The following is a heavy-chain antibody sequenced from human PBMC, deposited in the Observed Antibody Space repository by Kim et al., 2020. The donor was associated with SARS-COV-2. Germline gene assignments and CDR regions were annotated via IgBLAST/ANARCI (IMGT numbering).Heavy chain of an antibody. J-gene: IGHJ4*02. Sequence: GGSLRLSCAASGFTFSIYGMNWVRQAPGKGLEWVSLISGSAGGGSTYYADSVKGHFTVSRDNSKNTVYLQMNSLRAEDTGVYYCAKGVWDDWGQGPWSPS. CDR3: AKGVWDD. CDR2: ISGSAGGGST. V-gene: IGHV3-23*01. CDR1: GFTFSIYG. D-gene: IGHD3-16*01.